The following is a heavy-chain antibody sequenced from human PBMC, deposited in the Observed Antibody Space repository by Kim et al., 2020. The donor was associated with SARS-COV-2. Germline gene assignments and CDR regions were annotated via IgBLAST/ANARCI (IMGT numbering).Heavy chain of an antibody. V-gene: IGHV4-34*01. J-gene: IGHJ6*02. Sequence: SETLSLTCAVYGGSFSGYYWSWIRQPPGKGLEWIGEINHSGSTNYNPSLKSRVTISVDTSKNQFSLKLSSVTAADTAVYYCAREVTMVRGVISPNYGMDVWGQGTTVTVSS. CDR1: GGSFSGYY. D-gene: IGHD3-10*01. CDR3: AREVTMVRGVISPNYGMDV. CDR2: INHSGST.